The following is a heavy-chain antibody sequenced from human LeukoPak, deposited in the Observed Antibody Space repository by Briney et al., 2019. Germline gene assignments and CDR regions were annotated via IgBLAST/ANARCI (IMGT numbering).Heavy chain of an antibody. CDR3: ASDLSSSPTPGY. V-gene: IGHV3-21*01. CDR2: ISSSSSYI. J-gene: IGHJ4*02. D-gene: IGHD6-13*01. Sequence: GGSLRLSCAASGFTFSSYSMNWVRQAPGKGLEWVSSISSSSSYIYYADSVKGRFTISRDNAKNSLYLQMNSLRAEDTAVYYCASDLSSSPTPGYWGQGTLVTVSS. CDR1: GFTFSSYS.